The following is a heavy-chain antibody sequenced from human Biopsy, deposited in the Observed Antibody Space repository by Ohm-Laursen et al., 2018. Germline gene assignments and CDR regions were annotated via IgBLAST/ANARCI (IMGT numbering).Heavy chain of an antibody. D-gene: IGHD2-21*02. CDR3: ARDDAVTVIRGLYY. CDR2: IYYSGTT. J-gene: IGHJ4*02. V-gene: IGHV4-59*07. CDR1: GGSISSYY. Sequence: SDTLSLTCIVSGGSISSYYWNWIRQPPGQGLEWIGYIYYSGTTDYSPSLKSRVTISIDKSKNQFFLKLSSVTAEDTAVYYCARDDAVTVIRGLYYWGQGALVTVSS.